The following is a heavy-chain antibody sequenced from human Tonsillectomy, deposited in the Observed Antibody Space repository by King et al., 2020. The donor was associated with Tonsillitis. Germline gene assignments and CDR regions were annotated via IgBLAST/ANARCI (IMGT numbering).Heavy chain of an antibody. CDR1: GFSLSTSGVG. Sequence: TLKESGPTLVKPTQTLTLTCTFSGFSLSTSGVGVGWIRQPPGKALEWLALIYWNDDKRYSPSLKSRLTITKDTSKNQGVLTLTNMDPVDTATYYCAHRLSRGCTSTSCSSFDIWGQGTMVTVSS. V-gene: IGHV2-5*01. CDR2: IYWNDDK. CDR3: AHRLSRGCTSTSCSSFDI. J-gene: IGHJ3*02. D-gene: IGHD2-2*01.